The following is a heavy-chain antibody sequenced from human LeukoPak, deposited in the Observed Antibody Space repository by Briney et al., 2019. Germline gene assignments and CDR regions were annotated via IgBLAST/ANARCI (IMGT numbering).Heavy chain of an antibody. CDR1: GFTFSSYW. CDR2: IKYDGSGK. CDR3: GRDLFAGGYQADF. D-gene: IGHD2-2*01. Sequence: PGESLRLSCAASGFTFSSYWMSWVRQAPGKGLEGVANIKYDGSGKYYADSVKGGFTISRDDAKKSLYLEMNRLRVEDTAVYYCGRDLFAGGYQADFWGQGALVTVSS. J-gene: IGHJ4*02. V-gene: IGHV3-7*01.